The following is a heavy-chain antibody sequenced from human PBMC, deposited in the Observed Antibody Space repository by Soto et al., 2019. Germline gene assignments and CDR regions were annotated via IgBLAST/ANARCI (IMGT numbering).Heavy chain of an antibody. CDR1: GGSFSDYY. CDR2: INHSEST. Sequence: KTSETLSLTCAVYGGSFSDYYWTWIRQPPGKGLEWIGEINHSESTNYNPSLKSRVTISVDTSKNQFSLKVASVTAADTAVYYCARGWVEWLSRQPPTDYWGQGTLVTVSS. J-gene: IGHJ4*02. V-gene: IGHV4-34*01. CDR3: ARGWVEWLSRQPPTDY. D-gene: IGHD3-3*01.